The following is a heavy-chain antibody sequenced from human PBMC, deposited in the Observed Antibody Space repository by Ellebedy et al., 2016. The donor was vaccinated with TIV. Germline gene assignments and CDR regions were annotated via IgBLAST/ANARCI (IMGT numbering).Heavy chain of an antibody. Sequence: GGSLRLXXAASGFSLSNSFMSWIRQAPGKGLEWVSTLTADGRSTYFADSVKGRLTISRDNSKNTVYLQMNSLRSEDTAVYYCRPGHYSDAWGQGTLITVSS. CDR2: LTADGRST. J-gene: IGHJ4*02. CDR3: RPGHYSDA. CDR1: GFSLSNSF. V-gene: IGHV3-23*01.